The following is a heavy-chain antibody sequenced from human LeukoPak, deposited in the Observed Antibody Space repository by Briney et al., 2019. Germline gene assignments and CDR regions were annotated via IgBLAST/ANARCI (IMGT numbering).Heavy chain of an antibody. V-gene: IGHV4-34*01. D-gene: IGHD3-9*01. J-gene: IGHJ5*02. CDR3: AREPHNYDILTWFDP. CDR2: INHSGST. CDR1: GGSFSGYY. Sequence: PSETLSLTCAVYGGSFSGYYWSWIRQPPGKGLEWIGEINHSGSTNYNPSLKSRVTISVDTSKNQFSLQLNSVTPEDTAVYYCAREPHNYDILTWFDPWGQGTLVTVSS.